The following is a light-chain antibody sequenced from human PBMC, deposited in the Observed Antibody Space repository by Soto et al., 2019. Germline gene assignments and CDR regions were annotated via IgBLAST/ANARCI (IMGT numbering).Light chain of an antibody. V-gene: IGLV2-23*01. J-gene: IGLJ1*01. CDR3: CSYAGSNTHV. CDR1: SSDIGNYDL. Sequence: QSVLTQPASVSVSPGQSLTISCTGTSSDIGNYDLVSWYQQHPGKAPKLMIYEASKRPSGVSSRFSGSKYGNMASLTISGLQAEDEADYYCCSYAGSNTHVFGTGTKATVL. CDR2: EAS.